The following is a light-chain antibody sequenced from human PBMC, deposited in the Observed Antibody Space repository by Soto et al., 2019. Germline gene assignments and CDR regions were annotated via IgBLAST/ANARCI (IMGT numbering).Light chain of an antibody. CDR3: QQYYSYPRT. CDR2: AAS. V-gene: IGKV1-12*01. CDR1: QRVSTW. Sequence: DIQMTPPPSSVSPSVGNSDTISCRASQRVSTWLAWYQQKPGKAPKLLIYAASTLQRGVPSRFSGSGSGTDFTLTISCLQSEDFATYYCQQYYSYPRTFGQGTKVDIK. J-gene: IGKJ1*01.